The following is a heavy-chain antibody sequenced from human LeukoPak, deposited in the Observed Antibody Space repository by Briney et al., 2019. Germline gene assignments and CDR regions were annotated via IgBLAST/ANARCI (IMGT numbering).Heavy chain of an antibody. CDR3: ARQGYRAARHGTREDY. CDR2: IYHSGST. D-gene: IGHD6-6*01. CDR1: GGSISSGGYY. J-gene: IGHJ4*02. V-gene: IGHV4-30-2*01. Sequence: SQTLSLTCTVSGGSISSGGYYWSWIRQPPGKGLEWIGYIYHSGSTYYNPSLKSRVTISVDRSKNQFSLKLSSVTAADTAVYYCARQGYRAARHGTREDYWGQGTLVTVSS.